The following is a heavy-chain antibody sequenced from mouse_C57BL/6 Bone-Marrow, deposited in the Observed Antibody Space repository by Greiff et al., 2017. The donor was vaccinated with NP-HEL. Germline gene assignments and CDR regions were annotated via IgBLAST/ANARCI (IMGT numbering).Heavy chain of an antibody. CDR1: GYTFTDYY. V-gene: IGHV1-26*01. J-gene: IGHJ2*01. Sequence: EVQLQQSGPELVKPGASVKISCKASGYTFTDYYMNWVKQSHGKSLEWIGDINPNNGGTSYNQKFKGKATLTVDKSSSTAYMELRSLTSEDSAVYYCARLLPKVDYWGQGTTLTVSS. CDR2: INPNNGGT. CDR3: ARLLPKVDY. D-gene: IGHD1-1*01.